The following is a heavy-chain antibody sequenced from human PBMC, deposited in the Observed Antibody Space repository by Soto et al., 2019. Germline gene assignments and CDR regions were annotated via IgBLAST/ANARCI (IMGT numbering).Heavy chain of an antibody. CDR2: ISPSSSFL. CDR1: GFSFRSYY. D-gene: IGHD3-10*01. J-gene: IGHJ4*02. Sequence: EVQLVESGGGLGKPGGSLRLSCAASGFSFRSYYMNWVRQAPGRGLEWVSSISPSSSFLNYADSVKGRFTISRDNAKSSVNLQMNSLRAEDTAVYYCATVGTDYGSGSPYYSDYWGQGTLVTVSS. CDR3: ATVGTDYGSGSPYYSDY. V-gene: IGHV3-21*06.